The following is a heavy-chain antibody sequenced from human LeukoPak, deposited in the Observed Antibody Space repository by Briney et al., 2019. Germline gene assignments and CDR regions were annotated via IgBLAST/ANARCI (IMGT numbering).Heavy chain of an antibody. V-gene: IGHV3-7*01. CDR1: GFTFSNYW. D-gene: IGHD3-22*01. Sequence: GSLRLSCEGSGFTFSNYWMSWVRQAPGKGLEWVANIKTDGSEKYYVDSVKGRFTISSDNAKNSLYLQMNSLRAEDTAVYYCATYSSLNAREFQYWGQGTLVTVSS. CDR2: IKTDGSEK. J-gene: IGHJ1*01. CDR3: ATYSSLNAREFQY.